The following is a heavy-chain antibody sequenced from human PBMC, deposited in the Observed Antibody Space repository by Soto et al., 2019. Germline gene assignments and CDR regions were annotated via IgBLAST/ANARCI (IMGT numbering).Heavy chain of an antibody. Sequence: ASVKVSCKASGYTFIDYPIHWVRQAPGQRLEWMGRSSGGSGDRKYSQELQGRVTITRDTSANTAYMELSSLRLEDMAVYYCARGQYGDFRYVMDVWGQGTTVTVSS. CDR3: ARGQYGDFRYVMDV. D-gene: IGHD4-17*01. V-gene: IGHV1-3*02. CDR1: GYTFIDYP. J-gene: IGHJ6*02. CDR2: SSGGSGDR.